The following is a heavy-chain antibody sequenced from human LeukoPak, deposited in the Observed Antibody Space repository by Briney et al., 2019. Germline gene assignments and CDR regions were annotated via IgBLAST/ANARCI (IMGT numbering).Heavy chain of an antibody. CDR2: SKNKGNDYST. CDR1: GLILSDHY. CDR3: ARARAARPFYFYYYMDV. J-gene: IGHJ6*03. Sequence: GGSLRLSCAVSGLILSDHYIDWVRQAPGKGLEWVGRSKNKGNDYSTEYAASVKGKFTISRDDSGNSVYLQMNSLKTEDTAVYYCARARAARPFYFYYYMDVWGKGTTVTVS. V-gene: IGHV3-72*01. D-gene: IGHD6-6*01.